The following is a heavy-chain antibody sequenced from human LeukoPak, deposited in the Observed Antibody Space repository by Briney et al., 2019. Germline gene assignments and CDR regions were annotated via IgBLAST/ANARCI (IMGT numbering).Heavy chain of an antibody. V-gene: IGHV3-23*01. CDR3: AKASLSGSGSYDY. D-gene: IGHD6-25*01. CDR2: ISGSGGNT. Sequence: GGSLRLSCAASGFTFSSYAMSWVRQAPGKGLEWVSHISGSGGNTYYADSVKGRFTISKDKSKNTLYLQMNSLRAEDTAVYYCAKASLSGSGSYDYWGQGTLVTVSS. CDR1: GFTFSSYA. J-gene: IGHJ4*02.